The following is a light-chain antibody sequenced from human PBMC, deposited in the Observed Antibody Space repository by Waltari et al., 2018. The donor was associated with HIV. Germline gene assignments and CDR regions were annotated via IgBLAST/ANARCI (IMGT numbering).Light chain of an antibody. V-gene: IGLV4-69*01. CDR3: LTWDTGIGV. J-gene: IGLJ3*02. Sequence: QVVLTPSPSASASLGASVKPTCTLSSGHSNYAIPWPQQQSEKGPRYLMKVNSDGSHNKGDGIPDRFSGSSSGAERYLTISSLQSEDEADYYCLTWDTGIGVFGGGTKLTVL. CDR2: VNSDGSH. CDR1: SGHSNYA.